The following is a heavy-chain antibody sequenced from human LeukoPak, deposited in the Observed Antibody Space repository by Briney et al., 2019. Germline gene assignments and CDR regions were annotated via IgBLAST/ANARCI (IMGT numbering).Heavy chain of an antibody. CDR2: ISSNGGST. CDR1: GFIFSRYS. V-gene: IGHV3-64*01. D-gene: IGHD1-14*01. J-gene: IGHJ4*02. Sequence: PGGSLRLSCAASGFIFSRYSMHWVRQAPGKRLEYVSVISSNGGSTYYANSVKGRFTISRDNSKNTLYLQMDSLRDDDMAVYYCAREEPAGSTDYWGQGTLVTVSS. CDR3: AREEPAGSTDY.